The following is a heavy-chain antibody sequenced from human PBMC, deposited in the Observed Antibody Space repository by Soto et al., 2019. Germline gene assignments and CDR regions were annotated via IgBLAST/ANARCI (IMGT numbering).Heavy chain of an antibody. CDR1: GGSISSGDYY. V-gene: IGHV4-30-4*01. J-gene: IGHJ5*02. Sequence: QVQLQESGPGLVKPSQTRSLTCTVSGGSISSGDYYWSWIRQPPGKGLEWIGNIYYSGSTYYNPSLKSRVTISVDTSKNQFSLKLSSATAADTAVYYCARAVVGAYNWFDPWGQGPLVTVSS. CDR2: IYYSGST. CDR3: ARAVVGAYNWFDP. D-gene: IGHD3-16*01.